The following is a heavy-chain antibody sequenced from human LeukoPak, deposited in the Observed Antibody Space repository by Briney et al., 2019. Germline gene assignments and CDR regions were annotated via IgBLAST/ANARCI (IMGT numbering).Heavy chain of an antibody. D-gene: IGHD6-19*01. V-gene: IGHV3-23*01. CDR2: ISRSGDKT. CDR1: GFTFSAYA. CDR3: AKERTGGWPFDY. J-gene: IGHJ4*02. Sequence: TGGSLRLSCAASGFTFSAYAMSWDRQAPGKGLEWVSGISRSGDKTYYADSVKGRFTLSRDNSKNTLYLQMHGLRVEDRATYYCAKERTGGWPFDYWGQGTPVTVSS.